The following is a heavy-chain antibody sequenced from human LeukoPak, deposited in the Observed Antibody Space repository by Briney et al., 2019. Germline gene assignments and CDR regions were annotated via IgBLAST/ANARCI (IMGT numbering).Heavy chain of an antibody. CDR3: ARDAVLGTTISGAFDI. CDR2: IKQDGSEK. J-gene: IGHJ3*02. CDR1: GFTFSRYW. Sequence: PGGSLRLSXAASGFTFSRYWMSWVRQAPGKGLEWVASIKQDGSEKYSVDSVKGRFTVSRDNAKNSLYLQMNSLRAADTALYYCARDAVLGTTISGAFDIWGQGTMVTVSS. V-gene: IGHV3-7*01. D-gene: IGHD5-24*01.